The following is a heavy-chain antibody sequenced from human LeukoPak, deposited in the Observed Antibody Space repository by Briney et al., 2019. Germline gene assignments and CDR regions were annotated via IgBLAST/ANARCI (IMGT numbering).Heavy chain of an antibody. Sequence: GGSLRLSCAASGFTFSSYAMSWVRQAPGKGLEWVSAISGSGGSTYYADSVKGRCTISRDNSKNTLYLQMNSLRAEDTAVYYCLKDPRGTPRFPTPYYYYYGMDVWGQGTTVTVSS. CDR1: GFTFSSYA. CDR2: ISGSGGST. D-gene: IGHD1-14*01. CDR3: LKDPRGTPRFPTPYYYYYGMDV. V-gene: IGHV3-23*01. J-gene: IGHJ6*02.